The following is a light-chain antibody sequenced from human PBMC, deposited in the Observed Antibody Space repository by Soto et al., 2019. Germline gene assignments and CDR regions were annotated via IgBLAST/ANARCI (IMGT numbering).Light chain of an antibody. CDR2: GAS. CDR3: QQYYKWPRT. Sequence: EIAMTQSPATLAVSPGERATLSCRASENIYTNLAWYQQKPGQAPRLLFYGASTRATGLPARFSGTGSGTEFTLTMNCLQAEDSAVYYCQQYYKWPRTFGQGTRLEIK. CDR1: ENIYTN. V-gene: IGKV3-15*01. J-gene: IGKJ5*01.